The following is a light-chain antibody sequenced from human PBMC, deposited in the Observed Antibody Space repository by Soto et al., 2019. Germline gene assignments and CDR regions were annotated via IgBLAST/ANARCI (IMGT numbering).Light chain of an antibody. Sequence: NFMLTQPNSVSESPGKTVTISCTGSSGSIASNYVQWYQQRPGSAPTTVIYEDNQRPSGVPDRFSGSIDSSSNSASLTISGLKTEDEADYYCQSYDSSNWVFGGGTKVTVL. CDR2: EDN. V-gene: IGLV6-57*02. CDR1: SGSIASNY. CDR3: QSYDSSNWV. J-gene: IGLJ3*02.